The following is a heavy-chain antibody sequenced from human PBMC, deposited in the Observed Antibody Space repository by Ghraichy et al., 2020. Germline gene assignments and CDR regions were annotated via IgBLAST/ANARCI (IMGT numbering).Heavy chain of an antibody. CDR1: GFTFSSYA. CDR2: ISDSGGST. J-gene: IGHJ4*02. D-gene: IGHD5-18*01. CDR3: ARDLQTGYSYGHGY. Sequence: LSLTCAASGFTFSSYAMSWVRQAPGKGLEWVSAISDSGGSTYYADSVKGRFTISRDNSKSTLFLQMNSLRAEDTAVYYCARDLQTGYSYGHGYWGQGSLVTVSS. V-gene: IGHV3-23*01.